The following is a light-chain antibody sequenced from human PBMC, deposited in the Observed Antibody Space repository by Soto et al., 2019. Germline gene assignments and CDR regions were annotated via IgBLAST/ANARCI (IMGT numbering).Light chain of an antibody. J-gene: IGKJ2*01. CDR1: QSVVRS. V-gene: IGKV3-15*01. Sequence: EVVMTQSPATLSVSPGETATLSCGARQSVVRSLAWYQQKPGQPPSLLIFDSSTRATGAPDRFIGSGSETEFTLTIHTLQPEDRAVYYCQQYERWPYTFGQGTKLEI. CDR2: DSS. CDR3: QQYERWPYT.